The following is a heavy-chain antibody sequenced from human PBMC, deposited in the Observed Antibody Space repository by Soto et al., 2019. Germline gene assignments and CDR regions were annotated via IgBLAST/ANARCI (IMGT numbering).Heavy chain of an antibody. J-gene: IGHJ4*02. V-gene: IGHV3-30-3*01. Sequence: PGGSLRLSCAASGFTFSSYAMHWVRQAPGKGLEWVAVISYDGSNKYYADSVKGRFTISRDNSKNTLYLQMNSLRAEDTAVYYCASEIVGATMVGLDYWGQGTLVTVSS. CDR3: ASEIVGATMVGLDY. CDR2: ISYDGSNK. CDR1: GFTFSSYA. D-gene: IGHD1-26*01.